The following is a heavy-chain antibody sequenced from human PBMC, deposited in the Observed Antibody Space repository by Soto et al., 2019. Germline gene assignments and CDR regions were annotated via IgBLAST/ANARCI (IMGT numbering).Heavy chain of an antibody. CDR2: INPSGGST. Sequence: ASVKVSCKASGYTFTSYYMHWVRQASGQGLEWMGIINPSGGSTSYAQKLQGRVTMTRDTSTSTVYMELSSLRSEDTAVYYCPRDGRGQQLVSESYYGMDVWGQGTTVTASS. J-gene: IGHJ6*02. CDR3: PRDGRGQQLVSESYYGMDV. D-gene: IGHD6-6*01. CDR1: GYTFTSYY. V-gene: IGHV1-46*04.